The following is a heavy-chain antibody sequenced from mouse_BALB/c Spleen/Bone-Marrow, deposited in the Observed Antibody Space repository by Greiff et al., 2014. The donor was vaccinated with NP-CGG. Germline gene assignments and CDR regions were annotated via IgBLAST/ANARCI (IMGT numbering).Heavy chain of an antibody. Sequence: DVKLVESGPGLVKPSQSLSLTCSVSGYSITSGCYWNWIRQFPGNKLEWLGYISYDGSNHYNPSLTNRVSITRDTSKNQFFLKLNSVTTEDTATYYCASVEVHAMDYWGQGTSVTVSS. V-gene: IGHV3-6*02. J-gene: IGHJ4*01. CDR1: GYSITSGCY. CDR3: ASVEVHAMDY. CDR2: ISYDGSN. D-gene: IGHD2-14*01.